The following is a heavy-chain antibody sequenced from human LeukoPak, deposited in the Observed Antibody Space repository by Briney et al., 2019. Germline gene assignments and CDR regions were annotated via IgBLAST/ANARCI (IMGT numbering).Heavy chain of an antibody. Sequence: GESLKISCKGSGYSFTSYWIGWVRQMPGKGLEWMGIIYPGDSDTRYSPSFQGQVTISADKSISTAYLQWSSLKASDTAMYYSARHPLYCSSTSCYAGIGWFDPWGQGTLVTVSS. CDR1: GYSFTSYW. CDR3: ARHPLYCSSTSCYAGIGWFDP. J-gene: IGHJ5*02. V-gene: IGHV5-51*01. D-gene: IGHD2-2*01. CDR2: IYPGDSDT.